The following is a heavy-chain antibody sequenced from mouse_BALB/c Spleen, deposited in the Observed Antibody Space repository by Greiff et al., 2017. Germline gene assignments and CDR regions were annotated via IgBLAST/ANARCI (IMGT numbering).Heavy chain of an antibody. CDR1: GYTFTSYW. Sequence: QVQLQQSGAELAKPGASVKMSCKASGYTFTSYWMHWVKQRPGQGLEWIGYINPSTGYTEYNQKFKDKATLTADKSSSTAYMQLSSLTSEDSAVYYCARSYDGGAWFAYWGQGTLVTVSA. D-gene: IGHD2-12*01. CDR2: INPSTGYT. J-gene: IGHJ3*01. V-gene: IGHV1-7*01. CDR3: ARSYDGGAWFAY.